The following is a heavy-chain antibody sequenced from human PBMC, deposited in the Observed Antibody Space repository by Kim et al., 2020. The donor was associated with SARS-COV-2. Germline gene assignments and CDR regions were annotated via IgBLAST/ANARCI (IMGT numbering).Heavy chain of an antibody. D-gene: IGHD6-19*01. V-gene: IGHV3-9*01. J-gene: IGHJ5*02. CDR3: ARDSSGQKGGWFDP. Sequence: ADTVKGRVTISRDNAKNSLYLQMNSLRAEDRALYYCARDSSGQKGGWFDPWGQGTLVTVSS.